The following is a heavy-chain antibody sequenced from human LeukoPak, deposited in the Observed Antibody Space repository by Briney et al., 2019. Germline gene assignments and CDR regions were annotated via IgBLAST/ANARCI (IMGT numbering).Heavy chain of an antibody. Sequence: GGSLRLSCAASGFTFSSYAMSWVRQAPGKGLEWVSAISGSGGSTYYADSVKGRFTISRDNSKNTLHLQMNSLRAEDTAVYYCAKDDPVAGTTDYYYYGMDVWGQGTTVTVSS. D-gene: IGHD6-19*01. CDR2: ISGSGGST. J-gene: IGHJ6*02. CDR3: AKDDPVAGTTDYYYYGMDV. CDR1: GFTFSSYA. V-gene: IGHV3-23*01.